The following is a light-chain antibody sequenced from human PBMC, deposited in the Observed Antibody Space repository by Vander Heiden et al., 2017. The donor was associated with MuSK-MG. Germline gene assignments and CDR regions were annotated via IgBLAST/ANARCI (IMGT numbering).Light chain of an antibody. CDR3: SSYTSSSTLVV. V-gene: IGLV2-14*03. CDR1: SSDVGGYNY. J-gene: IGLJ2*01. CDR2: DVS. Sequence: QSALTQPASASGSPGQSTTTSCTGTSSDVGGYNYVSWYQQHQGKAPKLMIYDVSNRPSGVSNRFSGSKSGNTASLTISGLQAEDEADYDCSSYTSSSTLVVFGGGTKLTVL.